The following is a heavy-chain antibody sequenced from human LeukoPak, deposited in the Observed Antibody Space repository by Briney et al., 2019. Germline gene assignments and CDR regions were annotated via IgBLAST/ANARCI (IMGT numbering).Heavy chain of an antibody. CDR3: AGLGITMIGGV. CDR1: GFTFSSYA. D-gene: IGHD3-10*02. V-gene: IGHV3-64*01. CDR2: ISSNGGST. Sequence: GGSLRLSCAASGFTFSSYAMHWVRQAPGKGLEYVSAISSNGGSTYYANSVKGRFTISRDNAKNSLYLQMNSLRAEDTAVYYCAGLGITMIGGVWGKGTTVTISS. J-gene: IGHJ6*04.